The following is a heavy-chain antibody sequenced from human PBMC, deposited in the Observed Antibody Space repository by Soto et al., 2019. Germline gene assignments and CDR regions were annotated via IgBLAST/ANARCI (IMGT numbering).Heavy chain of an antibody. CDR3: ARGRRVATIDY. D-gene: IGHD5-12*01. J-gene: IGHJ4*02. CDR2: IYYSGST. CDR1: GGSISSYY. V-gene: IGHV4-59*01. Sequence: SETLSLTCTVSGGSISSYYWSWIRQPPGKGLEWIGYIYYSGSTNYNPSLKSRVTISVDTSKNQFSLKLSSVTAADTAVYYCARGRRVATIDYWGQGTLVTVSS.